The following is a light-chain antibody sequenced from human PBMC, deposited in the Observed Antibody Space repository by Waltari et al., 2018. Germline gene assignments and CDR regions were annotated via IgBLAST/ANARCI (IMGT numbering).Light chain of an antibody. Sequence: EIVMTQSPATLSVSPGERATLSCRASQSVSSNLAWYQQKPGQAPRRLIYGAATRATGIPARFSGSGSGTEFTLTISSMQSEDFAVYYCQQYNNWPPKTFGRGTKVEIK. V-gene: IGKV3-15*01. J-gene: IGKJ1*01. CDR2: GAA. CDR1: QSVSSN. CDR3: QQYNNWPPKT.